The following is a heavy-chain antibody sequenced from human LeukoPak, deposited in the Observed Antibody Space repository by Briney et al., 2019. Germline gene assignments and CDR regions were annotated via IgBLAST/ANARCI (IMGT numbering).Heavy chain of an antibody. D-gene: IGHD6-13*01. CDR1: GYTFISHG. CDR2: ISAYNGNT. Sequence: GASVKVSCKASGYTFISHGISWVRQAPGQGLEWMGWISAYNGNTNYAQKLQGRVTMTTDTSTSTAYMELRSLRSDDTAVYYCARVGRIAEAYYFDYWGQGTLVTVSS. V-gene: IGHV1-18*01. J-gene: IGHJ4*02. CDR3: ARVGRIAEAYYFDY.